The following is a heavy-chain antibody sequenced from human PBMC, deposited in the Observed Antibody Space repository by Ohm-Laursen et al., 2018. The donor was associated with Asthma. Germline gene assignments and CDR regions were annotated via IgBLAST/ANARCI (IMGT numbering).Heavy chain of an antibody. D-gene: IGHD3-16*01. CDR1: GFIFNNDF. J-gene: IGHJ4*02. CDR3: ATLGDSSITQ. Sequence: SLRLSCTAPGFIFNNDFMSWIRQAPGKGLEWVSYTSGTGSVIYYADSVKGRFTISWDDAKNSLYLQMNSLGVDDTAVYYCATLGDSSITQWGQGTLVTVSS. V-gene: IGHV3-11*01. CDR2: TSGTGSVI.